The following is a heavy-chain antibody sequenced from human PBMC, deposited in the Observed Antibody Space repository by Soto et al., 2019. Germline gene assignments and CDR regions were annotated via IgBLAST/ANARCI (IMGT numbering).Heavy chain of an antibody. Sequence: EVHLLQSGGTLVQPGGSLRLSCVASGFTFSNYAMSWFRQAPGKGLEWVSTISDSGGSTYYAESVKGRFTISRDSSKNTLYLQMNSLRADDTAVYYCAKGRYCDHGSFDPWGQGTLVTVSS. CDR1: GFTFSNYA. V-gene: IGHV3-23*01. CDR3: AKGRYCDHGSFDP. J-gene: IGHJ5*02. CDR2: ISDSGGST. D-gene: IGHD4-17*01.